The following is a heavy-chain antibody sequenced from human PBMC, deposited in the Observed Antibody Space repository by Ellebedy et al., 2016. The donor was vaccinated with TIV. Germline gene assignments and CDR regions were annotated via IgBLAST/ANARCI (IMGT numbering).Heavy chain of an antibody. CDR1: GYTFTSFI. D-gene: IGHD2-2*01. V-gene: IGHV1-18*01. Sequence: AASVKVSCKASGYTFTSFIINWVRQAPGQGLEWMGWISAYNDNTNYAQNLQGRVTMTTDTSTSTAYMELRSLTSDDTAVYYCARDHCKSTTCPGWDWFDPWGQGTLVTVPS. J-gene: IGHJ5*02. CDR3: ARDHCKSTTCPGWDWFDP. CDR2: ISAYNDNT.